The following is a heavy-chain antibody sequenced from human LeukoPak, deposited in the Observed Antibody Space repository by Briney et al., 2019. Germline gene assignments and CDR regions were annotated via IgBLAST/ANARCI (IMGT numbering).Heavy chain of an antibody. CDR3: ARSLDYSNYDAFDI. Sequence: PSETLSLTCTVSGGSISSGGYYWSWIRQHPGKGLEWIGYIYYSGSTYYNPSLKSRVTISVDRSKNQFSLKLSSVTAADTAVYYCARSLDYSNYDAFDIWGQGTMVTVSS. J-gene: IGHJ3*02. V-gene: IGHV4-31*03. CDR2: IYYSGST. D-gene: IGHD4-11*01. CDR1: GGSISSGGYY.